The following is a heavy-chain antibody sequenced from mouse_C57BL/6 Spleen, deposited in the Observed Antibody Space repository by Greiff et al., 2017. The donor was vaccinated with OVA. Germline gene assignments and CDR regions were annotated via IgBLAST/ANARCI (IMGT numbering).Heavy chain of an antibody. Sequence: EVQLVESGGGLVKPGGSLKLSCAASGFTFSSYTMSWVRQTPEKRLEWVATISGGGGNTYYPDSVKGRFTISRDNAKNTLYLQMSSLRSEDTALYYCARHNAVVASYWYFDVWGTGTTVTVSS. V-gene: IGHV5-9*01. J-gene: IGHJ1*03. CDR2: ISGGGGNT. D-gene: IGHD1-1*01. CDR3: ARHNAVVASYWYFDV. CDR1: GFTFSSYT.